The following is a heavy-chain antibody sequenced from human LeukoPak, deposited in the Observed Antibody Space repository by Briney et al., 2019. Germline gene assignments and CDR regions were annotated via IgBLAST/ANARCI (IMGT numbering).Heavy chain of an antibody. J-gene: IGHJ4*02. CDR3: AITAVVWGQLPNSDY. Sequence: SVKVSCKASGGTFSSYAISWVRQAPGQGLEWMGGIIPIFGTANYAQKFQGRVTITADESTCTAYMELSSLRSEDTAVYYCAITAVVWGQLPNSDYWGQGTLVTVSS. CDR2: IIPIFGTA. V-gene: IGHV1-69*13. CDR1: GGTFSSYA. D-gene: IGHD3-16*01.